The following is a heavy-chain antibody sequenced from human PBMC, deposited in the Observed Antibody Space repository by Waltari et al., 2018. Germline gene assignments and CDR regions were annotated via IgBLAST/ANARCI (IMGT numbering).Heavy chain of an antibody. J-gene: IGHJ4*02. CDR3: ARYNSSSCFDY. CDR2: INHNGRT. Sequence: QVQLQQWGAGLLKPSETLSLTCAVYGGSFSGYYWSWIRQPPGKGLEWIGEINHNGRTNNNPSLKSRVTISVDTSKNQFSLKLSDVTAADTAVYYCARYNSSSCFDYWGQGTLVTVSS. V-gene: IGHV4-34*01. D-gene: IGHD6-6*01. CDR1: GGSFSGYY.